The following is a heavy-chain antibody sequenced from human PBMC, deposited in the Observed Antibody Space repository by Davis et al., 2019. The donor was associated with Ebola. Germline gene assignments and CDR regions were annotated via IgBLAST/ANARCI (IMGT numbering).Heavy chain of an antibody. D-gene: IGHD6-19*01. V-gene: IGHV3-21*01. CDR1: GFPFSSYS. CDR3: ARDGTGIAVAGITVVTLNAFDI. CDR2: IISSSSYI. J-gene: IGHJ3*02. Sequence: PGGSLRLSCEPSGFPFSSYSMNWVRQAPGKGLEWVSSIISSSSYIYYADSVKGRFTISRDNAKNSLYLQMTSLRAEDTAVYYCARDGTGIAVAGITVVTLNAFDIWGQGTMVTVSS.